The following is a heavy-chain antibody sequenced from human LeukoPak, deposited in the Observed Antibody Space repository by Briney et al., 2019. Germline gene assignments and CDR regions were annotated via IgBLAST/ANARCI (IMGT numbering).Heavy chain of an antibody. CDR3: ARAPSEIGGYYPEYFRH. V-gene: IGHV3-74*01. CDR1: GFTFSTYW. CDR2: IKSDGST. D-gene: IGHD3-22*01. J-gene: IGHJ1*01. Sequence: GGSLRLSCAASGFTFSTYWMHWVHQAPGKGLVWVSRIKSDGSTNYADSVKGRFTISRDNAKNTVSLQMNSLRPEDTGVYYCARAPSEIGGYYPEYFRHWGQGTLVTVSS.